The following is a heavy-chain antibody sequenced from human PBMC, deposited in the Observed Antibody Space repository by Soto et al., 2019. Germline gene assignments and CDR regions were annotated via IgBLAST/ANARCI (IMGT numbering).Heavy chain of an antibody. CDR2: IKNKTHGGTT. CDR3: TTDSYSDMNVVRFDN. D-gene: IGHD1-26*01. CDR1: DFTFSNAW. V-gene: IGHV3-15*07. J-gene: IGHJ4*01. Sequence: GGSLRLSCAASDFTFSNAWINWVRQAPGKGLEWVGRIKNKTHGGTTDFAAPVKGRFAISRDDSRNLVYMQMNSLKIEDTAVYYCTTDSYSDMNVVRFDNWGHGTLVTVSS.